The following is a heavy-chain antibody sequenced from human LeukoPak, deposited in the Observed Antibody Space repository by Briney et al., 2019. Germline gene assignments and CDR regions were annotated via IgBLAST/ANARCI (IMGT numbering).Heavy chain of an antibody. CDR1: GGSISSYY. CDR3: ARAPPKYSSGWSGGYYFDY. Sequence: SETLSLTRTVSGGSISSYYWSWIRQPAGKGLEWIGRIYTSGSTNYNPSLKSRVTMSVDTSKNQFSLKLNSVTAADTAVYYCARAPPKYSSGWSGGYYFDYWGQGTLVTVSS. J-gene: IGHJ4*02. V-gene: IGHV4-4*07. CDR2: IYTSGST. D-gene: IGHD6-19*01.